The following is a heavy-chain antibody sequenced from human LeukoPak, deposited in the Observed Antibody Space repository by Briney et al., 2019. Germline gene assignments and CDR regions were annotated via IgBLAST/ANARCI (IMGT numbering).Heavy chain of an antibody. CDR1: GFTFNKSW. D-gene: IGHD7-27*01. CDR3: AKTGERDY. Sequence: GGSLRLSCAASGFTFNKSWMSWVRQAPGKGPEWVANIKEDGTQKYYVDSVRGRFTISRDNAENSLYLHMNSLRDEDTAVYYCAKTGERDYWGRGTLVTVSS. V-gene: IGHV3-7*01. CDR2: IKEDGTQK. J-gene: IGHJ4*02.